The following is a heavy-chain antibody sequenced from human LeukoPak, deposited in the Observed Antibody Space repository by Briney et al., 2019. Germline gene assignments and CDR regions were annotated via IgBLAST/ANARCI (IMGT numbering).Heavy chain of an antibody. D-gene: IGHD3-3*01. V-gene: IGHV1-2*02. J-gene: IGHJ4*02. CDR3: ARDTALWSCYYIDY. CDR1: GYTFTGYY. Sequence: ASVKVSCKASGYTFTGYYMHWVRQAPGQGLEWMGWINPNSGGTNYAQKFQGRVTMTRDTSISTAYMELSRLRSDDTAVYYCARDTALWSCYYIDYWGQGTLVTVSS. CDR2: INPNSGGT.